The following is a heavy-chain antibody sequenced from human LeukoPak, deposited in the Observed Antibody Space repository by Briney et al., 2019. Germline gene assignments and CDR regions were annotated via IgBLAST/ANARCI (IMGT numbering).Heavy chain of an antibody. J-gene: IGHJ6*03. V-gene: IGHV1-8*01. CDR2: MNPNSGNT. CDR1: GYTFTSYD. Sequence: GASVKVSCKASGYTFTSYDINWVRQATGQGLEWMGWMNPNSGNTGYAQKFHGRVTMTRNTSISTAYMELSSLRSEDTAVYYCARVALWFGELSPNYYYYYYMDVWGKGTTVTVSS. D-gene: IGHD3-10*01. CDR3: ARVALWFGELSPNYYYYYYMDV.